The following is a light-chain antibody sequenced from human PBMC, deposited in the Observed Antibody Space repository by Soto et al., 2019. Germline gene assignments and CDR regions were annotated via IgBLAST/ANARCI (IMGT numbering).Light chain of an antibody. V-gene: IGKV3-15*01. CDR1: QSVGSN. Sequence: EIVMTQSPATLSVSPGERATLSCRASQSVGSNLAWYQQKPGQAPRLLIYGASTRATGIPARFSGSGSGTEFSLTISSLQSEDFAVYYCQQYNKCPRTFGQGTKLEIK. CDR2: GAS. CDR3: QQYNKCPRT. J-gene: IGKJ1*01.